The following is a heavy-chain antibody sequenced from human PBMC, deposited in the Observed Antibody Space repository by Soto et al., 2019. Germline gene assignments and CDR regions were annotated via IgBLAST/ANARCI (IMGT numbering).Heavy chain of an antibody. V-gene: IGHV4-30-2*01. D-gene: IGHD3-3*01. CDR2: IYNSGNT. J-gene: IGHJ5*01. Sequence: SETLSLTCAVSGGSISSGFYSWSWIRQPPGQGLEWIGYIYNSGNTNYNPSLMSPATISVARSQNHFSLKPTSVTAADTAVYYCARWSVGVLNWFYACVYGTKVTVSS. CDR1: GGSISSGFYS. CDR3: ARWSVGVLNWFYA.